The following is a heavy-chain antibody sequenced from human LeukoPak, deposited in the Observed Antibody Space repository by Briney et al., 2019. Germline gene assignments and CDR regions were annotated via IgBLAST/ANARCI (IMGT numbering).Heavy chain of an antibody. D-gene: IGHD5-18*01. CDR1: GFTFSSYA. Sequence: GGALRLSCAASGFTFSSYAMSWVRQAPGKGLEWVSGITYGDGSTYYADSLKGRFTISRDNSKNTLYLQMNSLRAEDTAVYYCARTGYNYGTPLNNWGQGTLVTVSS. CDR2: ITYGDGST. V-gene: IGHV3-23*01. CDR3: ARTGYNYGTPLNN. J-gene: IGHJ4*02.